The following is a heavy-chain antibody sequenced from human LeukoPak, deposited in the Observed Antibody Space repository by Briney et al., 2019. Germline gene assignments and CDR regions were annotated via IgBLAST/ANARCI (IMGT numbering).Heavy chain of an antibody. Sequence: PGGSLRLSCAASGFTFTTHWMSWVRQAPGKGLEWVANIRQDGSDKHYLESVKGRFTISRDNAKRSLYLQMNSLRAEDTAVYYCARLSGTEGSSTSYRASDIWGQGTLVTVSS. J-gene: IGHJ3*02. CDR2: IRQDGSDK. CDR1: GFTFTTHW. CDR3: ARLSGTEGSSTSYRASDI. V-gene: IGHV3-7*01. D-gene: IGHD2-2*01.